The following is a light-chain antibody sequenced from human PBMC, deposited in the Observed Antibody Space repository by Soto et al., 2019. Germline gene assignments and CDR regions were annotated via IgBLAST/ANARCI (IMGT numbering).Light chain of an antibody. CDR2: GAS. V-gene: IGKV3-20*01. CDR3: QQYGSSPLIT. CDR1: QSVSSSY. Sequence: EIVMTQSPATLSVSPGERATLSCRASQSVSSSYLAWYQQKPGQAPRLLIYGASSRATGIPDRFSGSGSGTDFTLTISRLEPEDFAVYYCQQYGSSPLITFGQGTRLENK. J-gene: IGKJ5*01.